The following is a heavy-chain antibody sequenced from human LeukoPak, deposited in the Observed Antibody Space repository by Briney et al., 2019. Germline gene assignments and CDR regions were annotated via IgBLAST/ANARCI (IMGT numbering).Heavy chain of an antibody. D-gene: IGHD3-10*01. CDR1: GFTFNNAR. J-gene: IGHJ4*02. V-gene: IGHV3-7*03. CDR2: IKEDGSET. CDR3: EAYGSV. Sequence: GGSLRLSCAASGFTFNNARMNWVRQAPGKGLEWVANIKEDGSETYYVDSVKGRFTISRDNDKNTLYLQMNSLRAEDTAVYYCEAYGSVWGQGTLVNVSS.